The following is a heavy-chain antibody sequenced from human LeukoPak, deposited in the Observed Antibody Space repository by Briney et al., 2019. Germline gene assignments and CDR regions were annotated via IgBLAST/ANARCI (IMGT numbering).Heavy chain of an antibody. D-gene: IGHD2-15*01. CDR1: GYSFTTSW. CDR2: IYPGDSDT. CDR3: ARKPGRAFDI. J-gene: IGHJ3*02. Sequence: GESLKISCQGSGYSFTTSWIGWVRQMPGKGPEWMGIIYPGDSDTRYSPSFEGQVTISADKSISTAYLQWNSLKASDTAMYYCARKPGRAFDIWGQGTMVTVSS. V-gene: IGHV5-51*01.